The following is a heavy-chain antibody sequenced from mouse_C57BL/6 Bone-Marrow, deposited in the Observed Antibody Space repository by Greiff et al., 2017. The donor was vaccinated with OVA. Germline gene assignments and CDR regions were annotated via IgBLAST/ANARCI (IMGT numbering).Heavy chain of an antibody. V-gene: IGHV1-80*01. D-gene: IGHD1-1*01. Sequence: QVQLQQSGAELVKPGASVKISCKASGYAFSSYWMNWVTQRPGKGLEWIGQIYPGDGDTNYNGKFKGKATLTADKSSSTAYMQLSSLISEDSAVYFCARDFITTVVAPGAMDYWGKGTSVTVSS. J-gene: IGHJ4*01. CDR3: ARDFITTVVAPGAMDY. CDR2: IYPGDGDT. CDR1: GYAFSSYW.